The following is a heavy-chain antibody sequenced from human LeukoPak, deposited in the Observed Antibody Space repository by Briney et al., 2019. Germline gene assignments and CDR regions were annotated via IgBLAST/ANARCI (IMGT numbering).Heavy chain of an antibody. CDR1: GFTFNSYA. V-gene: IGHV3-30*04. CDR2: ISYHGSNK. CDR3: AGDALTSGSGSYPPY. J-gene: IGHJ4*02. D-gene: IGHD3-10*01. Sequence: GGSLRLSCAASGFTFNSYAMHWVRQAPGEGLEWVALISYHGSNKFYADSVKGRFTISRDNSKNTLYLQMNSLRPEDTAVYYCAGDALTSGSGSYPPYWGQGTLVTVSS.